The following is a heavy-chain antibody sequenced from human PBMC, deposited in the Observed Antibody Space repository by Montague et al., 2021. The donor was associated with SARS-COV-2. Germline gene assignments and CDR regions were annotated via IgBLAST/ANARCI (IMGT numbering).Heavy chain of an antibody. V-gene: IGHV4-59*08. CDR1: GGSLNNYF. Sequence: ETLSLTCTVSGGSLNNYFWSWIRQPPGKGLEWVGYISNSGSTKYNPSLQSRVTISVDTARNQFSLKLLSVTAADTAFYYCARVDSSGPGEYWGQGILVSVSS. D-gene: IGHD3-22*01. CDR2: ISNSGST. J-gene: IGHJ4*02. CDR3: ARVDSSGPGEY.